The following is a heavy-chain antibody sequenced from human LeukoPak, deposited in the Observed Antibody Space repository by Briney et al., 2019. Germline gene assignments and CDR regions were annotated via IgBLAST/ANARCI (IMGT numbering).Heavy chain of an antibody. CDR1: GGFTSPYK. CDR2: VYNSGTT. Sequence: SETLSLTCTVSGGFTSPYKWNWIRQPPGKGLEWIGFVYNSGTTSYNPSLKNRVTISVDTSKSQFSLKLTSVTAADTAMYYCAGDPATGYSSEAWFDSWGLGTQVTVSS. CDR3: AGDPATGYSSEAWFDS. D-gene: IGHD2-15*01. V-gene: IGHV4-4*08. J-gene: IGHJ5*01.